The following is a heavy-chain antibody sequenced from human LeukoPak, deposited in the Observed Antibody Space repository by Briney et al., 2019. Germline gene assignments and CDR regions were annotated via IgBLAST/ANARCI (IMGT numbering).Heavy chain of an antibody. Sequence: GGSLRLSCAASGFTFRSYWMTWVRQAPGKGLEWVANIKEDGSQKYYVDSVQGRFTISRDNAKNSLYLHMDSLRAEDRAVYYCAGIISGIYYGDAFDVWGQGTIVTVSS. D-gene: IGHD1-26*01. J-gene: IGHJ3*01. CDR2: IKEDGSQK. CDR1: GFTFRSYW. V-gene: IGHV3-7*01. CDR3: AGIISGIYYGDAFDV.